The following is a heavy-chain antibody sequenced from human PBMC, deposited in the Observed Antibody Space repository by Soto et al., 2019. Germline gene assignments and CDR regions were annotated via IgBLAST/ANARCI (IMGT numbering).Heavy chain of an antibody. CDR1: GFTFSSYA. CDR3: AREESGMDV. V-gene: IGHV3-30-3*01. CDR2: ISYDGSNK. Sequence: PGGSLRLSCAASGFTFSSYAMHWVRQAPGKGLEWVAVISYDGSNKYYADSVKGRFTISRDNSKNTLYLQMNSLRAEDTAVYYCAREESGMDVWGQGTTVTVSS. J-gene: IGHJ6*02.